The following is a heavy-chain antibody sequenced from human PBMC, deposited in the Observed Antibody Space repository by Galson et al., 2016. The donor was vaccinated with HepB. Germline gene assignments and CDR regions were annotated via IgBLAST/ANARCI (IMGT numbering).Heavy chain of an antibody. D-gene: IGHD3-3*01. CDR2: ISYSGSA. CDR1: GFTFSSYA. CDR3: VRGGYYQSAYFDY. J-gene: IGHJ4*02. V-gene: IGHV3-23*01. Sequence: SLRLSCAASGFTFSSYAMSWVRQAPGKGLEWVPDISYSGSANYADSVKGRFTISRDNSKNTLYLQMNSPRAEDTAVYFCVRGGYYQSAYFDYWGQGTLVTVSS.